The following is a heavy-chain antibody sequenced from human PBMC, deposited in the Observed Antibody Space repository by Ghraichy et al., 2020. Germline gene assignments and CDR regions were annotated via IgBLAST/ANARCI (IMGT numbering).Heavy chain of an antibody. D-gene: IGHD6-19*01. J-gene: IGHJ4*02. CDR1: GFTFSSYW. V-gene: IGHV3-7*01. CDR3: ARDNQQWTAYFDY. Sequence: GGSLRLSCAASGFTFSSYWMSWVRQAPGKGLEWVANIKQDGSEKYYVDSVKGRFTISRDNAKNSLYLQMNSLRAEDTAVYYCARDNQQWTAYFDYWGQGTLVTVSS. CDR2: IKQDGSEK.